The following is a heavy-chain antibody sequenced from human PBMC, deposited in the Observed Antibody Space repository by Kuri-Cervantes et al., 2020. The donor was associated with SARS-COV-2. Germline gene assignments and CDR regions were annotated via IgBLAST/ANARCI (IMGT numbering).Heavy chain of an antibody. D-gene: IGHD1-26*01. CDR2: IKQDGSEK. CDR1: GFTFSSYW. J-gene: IGHJ4*02. V-gene: IGHV3-7*01. CDR3: ARDRIVGGSYYLPALFDY. Sequence: GGSLRLSCAASGFTFSSYWMSWVRQAPGKGLEWVANIKQDGSEKYYVDSVKGRFTISRDNAKNSLYLQMNSLRAEDTAVYYCARDRIVGGSYYLPALFDYWGQGTLVTVSS.